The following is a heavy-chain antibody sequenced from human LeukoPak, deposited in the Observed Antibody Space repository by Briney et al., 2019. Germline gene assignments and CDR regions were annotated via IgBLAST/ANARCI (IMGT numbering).Heavy chain of an antibody. CDR3: ARLATYGDFSD. CDR2: IFHSGST. J-gene: IGHJ4*02. Sequence: SETLSLTCTVSGDSISGYYWSWVRQPPGKGLEWIGYIFHSGSTKYNPSLESRVPISIDTSKNQFSLRLSSVTAADTAVYYCARLATYGDFSDWGQGTLVTVSS. CDR1: GDSISGYY. V-gene: IGHV4-59*08. D-gene: IGHD4-17*01.